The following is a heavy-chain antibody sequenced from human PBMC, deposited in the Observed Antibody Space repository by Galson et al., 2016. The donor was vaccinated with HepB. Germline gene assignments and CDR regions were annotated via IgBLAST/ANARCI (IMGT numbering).Heavy chain of an antibody. CDR3: ARFSVWFGEDFFDS. Sequence: SLRLSCAASQFTFSIYRMNWVRQAPGKGLEWVSSISSSSSSVHYADSVKGRFTISRDDAKNSLYLQMNSLRAEDTAVYYCARFSVWFGEDFFDSWGQGTLVTVSS. J-gene: IGHJ4*02. D-gene: IGHD3-10*01. CDR2: ISSSSSSV. V-gene: IGHV3-21*01. CDR1: QFTFSIYR.